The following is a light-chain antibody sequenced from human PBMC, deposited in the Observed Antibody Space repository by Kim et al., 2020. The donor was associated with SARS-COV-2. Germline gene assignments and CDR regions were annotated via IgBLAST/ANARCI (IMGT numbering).Light chain of an antibody. Sequence: ASVGDSVTISCRASQDIGNHVNWEQQELGKAPRLLIYDASNLEPGVSSRFSGSGSGTGFNFPISSLQPEDIATYYCQQYGNLPPYTFGRGTKLEI. V-gene: IGKV1-33*01. CDR1: QDIGNH. CDR2: DAS. CDR3: QQYGNLPPYT. J-gene: IGKJ2*01.